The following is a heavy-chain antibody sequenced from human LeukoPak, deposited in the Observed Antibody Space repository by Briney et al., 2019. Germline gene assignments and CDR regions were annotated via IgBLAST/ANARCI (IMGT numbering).Heavy chain of an antibody. CDR1: GFTAATYW. D-gene: IGHD4-23*01. J-gene: IGHJ4*02. CDR2: IKPDGSEK. V-gene: IGHV3-7*01. Sequence: GRSLRLSCVASGFTAATYWMSSARQAPGNWLEWVANIKPDGSEKQYVDSVRGRFTVSRDNAKNSLYLQMNSLRAEDTAVYFCAKDHYGGGLWGQGALVTVSS. CDR3: AKDHYGGGL.